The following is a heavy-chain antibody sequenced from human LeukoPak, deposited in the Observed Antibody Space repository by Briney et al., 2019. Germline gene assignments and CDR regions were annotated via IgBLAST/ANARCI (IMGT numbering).Heavy chain of an antibody. V-gene: IGHV3-30*02. J-gene: IGHJ5*02. D-gene: IGHD1-14*01. Sequence: PGGSLRLSCAASGFTFSTYGMHWVRQAQDKGLEWVAFINDDGKNKYYADSVKGRFTISRDNSKNTLFLQMNSLRAEDTAVYYCAKPVEPDSQTRLDPWGQGTLVTVSS. CDR1: GFTFSTYG. CDR3: AKPVEPDSQTRLDP. CDR2: INDDGKNK.